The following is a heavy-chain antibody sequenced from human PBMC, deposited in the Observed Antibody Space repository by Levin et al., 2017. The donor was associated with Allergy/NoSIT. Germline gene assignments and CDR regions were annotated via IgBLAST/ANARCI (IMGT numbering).Heavy chain of an antibody. D-gene: IGHD3-3*01. CDR1: GGSIISTNYY. V-gene: IGHV4-39*02. CDR2: IYYTGSS. CDR3: ARSSSLEGFDPGGRGLDLFGVSSILPTLPLTPSLPGRITISEATSKDPFSLNLSSGTAADTAVYYCARSSSLEWFDP. Sequence: SETLSLTCTVSGGSIISTNYYWGWIRQPPGKGLEWIGSIYYTGSSHYNPSLQSRVTISVDTSKDHFSLNLSSVTAADTAGYYCARSSSLEGFDPGGRGLDLFGVSSILPTLPLTPSLPGRITISEATSKDPFSLNLSSGTAADTAVYYCARSSSLEWFDPWGQGTLVTVSS. J-gene: IGHJ5*02.